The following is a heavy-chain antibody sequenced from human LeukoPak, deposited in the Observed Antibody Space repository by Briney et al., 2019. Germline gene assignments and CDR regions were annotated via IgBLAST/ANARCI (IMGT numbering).Heavy chain of an antibody. D-gene: IGHD3-9*01. CDR3: TRDLMDYDVSTGLHHYFMDV. J-gene: IGHJ6*02. V-gene: IGHV3-74*01. Sequence: GGSLRLSCVASGFTFSSYWMHWVRQAPRKGLVWVSRINGDGRNINYADSVRGRFTISRDNAKNTLYLQMNTLRVEDTAVYYCTRDLMDYDVSTGLHHYFMDVWGQGTTVTVSS. CDR1: GFTFSSYW. CDR2: INGDGRNI.